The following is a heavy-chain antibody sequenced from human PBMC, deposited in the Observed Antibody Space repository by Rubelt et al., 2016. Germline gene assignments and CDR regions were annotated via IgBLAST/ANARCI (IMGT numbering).Heavy chain of an antibody. Sequence: EVQLVESGGGLVQPGGSLRLSCAASGFTFSSYWMSWVRQAPGKGLEWVANIKQDGSAKYYVDSVKGRFTISRDNAKNSLYLQMNSLRAEDTAVYYCARGQTLAAAILDYWGQGTLVTVSS. D-gene: IGHD6-13*01. V-gene: IGHV3-7*01. CDR1: GFTFSSYW. CDR3: ARGQTLAAAILDY. CDR2: IKQDGSAK. J-gene: IGHJ4*02.